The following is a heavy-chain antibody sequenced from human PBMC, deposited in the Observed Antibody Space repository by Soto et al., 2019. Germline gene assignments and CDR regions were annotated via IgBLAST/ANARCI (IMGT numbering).Heavy chain of an antibody. J-gene: IGHJ6*02. V-gene: IGHV4-31*03. CDR3: ARDVRRSVIGGYYYYGMDV. CDR2: IYYSGST. D-gene: IGHD2-15*01. Sequence: QVQLQESGPGLVKPSQTLSLTCTVSGGSISSGGYYWSWIRQHPGKGLEGIGYIYYSGSTYYNPSLKSRVTISVDTSKNQFSLKLSSVTAADTAVYYCARDVRRSVIGGYYYYGMDVWGQGTTVTVSS. CDR1: GGSISSGGYY.